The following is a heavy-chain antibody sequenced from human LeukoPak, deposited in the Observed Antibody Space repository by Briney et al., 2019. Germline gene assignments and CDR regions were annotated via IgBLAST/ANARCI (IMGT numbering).Heavy chain of an antibody. D-gene: IGHD2-2*01. V-gene: IGHV3-48*01. J-gene: IGHJ3*02. CDR1: GFTFSSYG. CDR3: ARDHAYAFDI. Sequence: PGGSLRLSCAASGFTFSSYGMNWVRQAPGKGLEWISYIGSAIYYADSVKGRFTISRDNAKNSLFLQMNSLRAEDTAVYYCARDHAYAFDIWGQGTLVTVSS. CDR2: IGSAI.